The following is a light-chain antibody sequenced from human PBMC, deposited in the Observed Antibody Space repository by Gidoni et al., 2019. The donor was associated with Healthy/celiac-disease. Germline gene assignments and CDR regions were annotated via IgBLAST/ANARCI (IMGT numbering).Light chain of an antibody. Sequence: DIQMTQSPSSLSASVGDRVTITCRASQSISSYLNWYQQKPGKAPKLLIYDASSLQSGVPSRFSGSGSGTDFTLTISSRQPEDVATYYCQQSYSTPPITFGQGTRLEIK. J-gene: IGKJ5*01. V-gene: IGKV1-39*01. CDR2: DAS. CDR1: QSISSY. CDR3: QQSYSTPPIT.